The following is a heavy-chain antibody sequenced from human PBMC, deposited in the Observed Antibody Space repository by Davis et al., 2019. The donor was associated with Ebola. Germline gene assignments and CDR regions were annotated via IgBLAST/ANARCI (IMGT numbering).Heavy chain of an antibody. CDR1: GFTFDNFW. CDR3: VRVSRNIATGWYRFDAFDI. D-gene: IGHD6-19*01. J-gene: IGHJ3*02. Sequence: GESLKISCAASGFTFDNFWMSWVRQAPGKGLEWVSYISGDSLYTNYADSVRGRLTISRDDAKNSLYLQMNSLRAENTAIYYCVRVSRNIATGWYRFDAFDIWGQGTLVTVSS. V-gene: IGHV3-11*06. CDR2: ISGDSLYT.